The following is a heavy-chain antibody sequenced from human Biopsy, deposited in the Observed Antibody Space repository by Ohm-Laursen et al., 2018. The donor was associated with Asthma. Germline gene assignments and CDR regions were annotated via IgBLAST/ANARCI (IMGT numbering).Heavy chain of an antibody. CDR1: GYNFISFA. J-gene: IGHJ3*01. V-gene: IGHV1-3*04. Sequence: SVKVSCKASGYNFISFAIHWVRQAPGQRLEWMGWVNTGNGDTKYSQKFQGRVTITRDTSASTDYMELRSLRSEDTATYYCARTYYDFLTGQVKDVFGVWGQGTMVTVSS. D-gene: IGHD3-9*01. CDR2: VNTGNGDT. CDR3: ARTYYDFLTGQVKDVFGV.